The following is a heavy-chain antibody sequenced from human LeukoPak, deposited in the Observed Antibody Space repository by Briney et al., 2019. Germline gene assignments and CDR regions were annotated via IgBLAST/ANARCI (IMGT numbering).Heavy chain of an antibody. V-gene: IGHV3-30*02. J-gene: IGHJ6*02. Sequence: PGGSLRLSCAASGFTFSSYGMHWVRQAPGKGLEWVAFIRYDGSNKYYADPVKGRFTISRDNSKNTLYLQMNSLRAEDTAVYYCSKGPTTVAFYYYYYGMGVWGQGTTVTVSS. CDR2: IRYDGSNK. CDR3: SKGPTTVAFYYYYYGMGV. CDR1: GFTFSSYG. D-gene: IGHD4-23*01.